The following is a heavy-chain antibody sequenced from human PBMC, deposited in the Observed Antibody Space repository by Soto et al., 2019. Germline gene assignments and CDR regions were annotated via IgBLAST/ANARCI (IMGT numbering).Heavy chain of an antibody. Sequence: QVQLVQSGAEVKKPGASVKVSCKASGYTFTSYYMHWVRQAPGQGLEWMGIINPSGTTTEHAQEFQGRVTMTRDTSTSTYSMELSSLRSEDTAVYYCARPQIASYYYYGMDVWGQGTTVTVSS. CDR3: ARPQIASYYYYGMDV. CDR1: GYTFTSYY. CDR2: INPSGTTT. V-gene: IGHV1-46*01. J-gene: IGHJ6*02.